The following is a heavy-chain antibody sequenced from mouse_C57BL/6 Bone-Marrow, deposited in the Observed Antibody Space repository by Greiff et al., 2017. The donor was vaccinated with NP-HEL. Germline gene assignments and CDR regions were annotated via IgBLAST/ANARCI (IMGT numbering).Heavy chain of an antibody. V-gene: IGHV5-4*03. CDR1: GFTFSSYA. CDR3: ARAWPWFAY. J-gene: IGHJ3*01. Sequence: EVKVVESGGGLVKPGGSLKLSCAASGFTFSSYAMSWVRQTPEKRLEWVATISGGGSYTYSPDNVKGRFTISRDNAKNNLDLQMSHLKSEDTAMYYCARAWPWFAYWGQGTLVTVSA. CDR2: ISGGGSYT.